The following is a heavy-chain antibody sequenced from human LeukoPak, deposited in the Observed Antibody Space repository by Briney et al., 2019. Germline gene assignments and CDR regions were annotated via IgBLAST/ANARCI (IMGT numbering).Heavy chain of an antibody. CDR2: INAGNGNI. CDR3: AREGFSGSGSYYH. CDR1: GYMFTTYA. V-gene: IGHV1-3*01. Sequence: ASVKVFCKASGYMFTTYALHWVRQAPGQRLEWMGWINAGNGNIKYSQNFQGRVTITRDTSATTAYMELSSLRSEDTAVYYCAREGFSGSGSYYHWGQGTLVSVSS. J-gene: IGHJ5*02. D-gene: IGHD3-10*01.